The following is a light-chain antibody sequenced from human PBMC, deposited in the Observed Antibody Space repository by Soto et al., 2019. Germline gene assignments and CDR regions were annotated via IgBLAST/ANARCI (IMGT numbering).Light chain of an antibody. CDR3: QQYNRWPWT. J-gene: IGKJ1*01. CDR2: GAS. V-gene: IGKV3-15*01. Sequence: EIVMTQSPATLSVSPGERATLSCRASQSVSSNLAWYQQKPGQAPRLLIFGASPRATGVPARFSGGGSGTLFTLTISSLQSEDFGIYYCQQYNRWPWTFGQGTIVEIK. CDR1: QSVSSN.